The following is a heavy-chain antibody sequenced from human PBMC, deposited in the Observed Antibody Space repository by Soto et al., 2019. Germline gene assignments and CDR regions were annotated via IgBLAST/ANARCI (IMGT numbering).Heavy chain of an antibody. Sequence: PGGSLRLSCAASGFTFSSYGMHWVRQAPGKGLEWVAVISYDGSNKYYADSVKGRFTISRDNSKNTLYLQMNSLRAEDTAVYYCARASLRMTTSCWFDPWGQGTLVTVSS. CDR1: GFTFSSYG. D-gene: IGHD4-4*01. J-gene: IGHJ5*02. CDR2: ISYDGSNK. V-gene: IGHV3-30*03. CDR3: ARASLRMTTSCWFDP.